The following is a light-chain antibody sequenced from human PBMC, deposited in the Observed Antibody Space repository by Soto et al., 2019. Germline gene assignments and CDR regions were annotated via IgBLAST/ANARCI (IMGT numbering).Light chain of an antibody. CDR2: EVS. CDR3: SSYRTGGPFV. Sequence: QSVLTQPASVSGSPGQSITISCTGTSSDVGGYNYVSWYQQLPGKAPKLLISEVSNRPSGVSHRFSGSKSGNTASLTISGLQAEDESDYYCSSYRTGGPFVLGTWTKVTVL. V-gene: IGLV2-14*01. J-gene: IGLJ1*01. CDR1: SSDVGGYNY.